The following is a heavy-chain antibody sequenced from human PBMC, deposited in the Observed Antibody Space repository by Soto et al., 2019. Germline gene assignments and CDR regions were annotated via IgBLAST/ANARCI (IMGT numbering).Heavy chain of an antibody. CDR3: AKTANGWFRAFDI. CDR1: GFTFSSYA. CDR2: ISGSGGTT. J-gene: IGHJ3*02. V-gene: IGHV3-23*01. Sequence: EVQLLESGGGLVQPGGSLRLSCAASGFTFSSYAMSWVRQAPGKGLEWVSAISGSGGTTYYADSVKGRFTFSRDNSKNTLYLQMNSLRAEDTGVYYRAKTANGWFRAFDIWGQGTMVTVSS. D-gene: IGHD6-19*01.